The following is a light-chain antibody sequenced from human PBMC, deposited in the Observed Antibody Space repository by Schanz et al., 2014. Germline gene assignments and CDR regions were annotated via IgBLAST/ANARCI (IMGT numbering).Light chain of an antibody. CDR2: DAS. CDR3: QHYDSSSLFT. V-gene: IGKV3-11*01. J-gene: IGKJ5*01. CDR1: QSVSKF. Sequence: IVLTQSPATLSLSPGERATLSCRASQSVSKFVAWYQQKPGQSPRLLIYDASNRATGIPGRFSGSGSGTDFTLTISSLEPEDFAVYYCQHYDSSSLFTFGRGTRLEI.